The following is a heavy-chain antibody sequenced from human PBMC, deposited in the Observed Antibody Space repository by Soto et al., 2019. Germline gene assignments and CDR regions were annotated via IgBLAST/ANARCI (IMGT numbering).Heavy chain of an antibody. J-gene: IGHJ4*02. CDR3: SKVTTYYYDSSSYWDY. CDR1: GFTFSSYA. V-gene: IGHV3-23*01. Sequence: GGSLRLSCAASGFTFSSYAMSWVRQAPGKGLEWVSAISGSGGSTYYADSVKGRFTISRDNSKNTLYLQMNSLRAEDTAVYYCSKVTTYYYDSSSYWDYWGQGTLVTVSS. D-gene: IGHD3-22*01. CDR2: ISGSGGST.